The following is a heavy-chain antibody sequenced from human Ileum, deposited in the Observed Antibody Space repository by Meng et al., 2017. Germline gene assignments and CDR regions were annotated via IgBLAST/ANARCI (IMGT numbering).Heavy chain of an antibody. CDR2: IFETGPP. CDR3: AASLDGNRFDP. CDR1: GGSISSGDYY. V-gene: IGHV4-30-4*01. Sequence: VQLQESGPGLVKSSQTLSLICTVSGGSISSGDYYWSWIRQPPGKGLEWIGYIFETGPPSYSPPLRSRLSISMDTSKNQFSLRLTSVSAADTAVYYCAASLDGNRFDPWGQGTLVTVSS. J-gene: IGHJ5*02. D-gene: IGHD1-26*01.